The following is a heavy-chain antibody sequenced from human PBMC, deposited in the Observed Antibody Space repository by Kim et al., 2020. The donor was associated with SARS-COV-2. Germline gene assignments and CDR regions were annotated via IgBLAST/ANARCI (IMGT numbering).Heavy chain of an antibody. Sequence: LRGRVTISVDTSKNQFSLKLSSVTAADTAVYYCARFVPQTPSRLNWFDPWGQGTLVTVSS. CDR3: ARFVPQTPSRLNWFDP. V-gene: IGHV4-31*02. D-gene: IGHD2-2*01. J-gene: IGHJ5*02.